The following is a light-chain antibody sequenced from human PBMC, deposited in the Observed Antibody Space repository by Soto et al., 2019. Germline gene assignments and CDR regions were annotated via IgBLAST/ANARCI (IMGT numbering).Light chain of an antibody. Sequence: QSVLTQPPSVSAAPGQTVTISCSGTGSNIGNKYVSWYQQLPGTAPILLIFEDSKRPSGIPDRFSGSKSGTSATLGISGLQTGDEADYYCGSWDGSQSAVVFGGGTQLTVL. J-gene: IGLJ2*01. CDR2: EDS. CDR3: GSWDGSQSAVV. V-gene: IGLV1-51*02. CDR1: GSNIGNKY.